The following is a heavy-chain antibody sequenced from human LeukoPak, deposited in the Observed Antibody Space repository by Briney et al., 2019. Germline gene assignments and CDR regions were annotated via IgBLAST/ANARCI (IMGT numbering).Heavy chain of an antibody. CDR1: GGTFSSYT. CDR3: AARGYSGYGAVVY. V-gene: IGHV1-69*02. J-gene: IGHJ4*02. CDR2: IIPILGIA. D-gene: IGHD5-12*01. Sequence: GASVKVSCKASGGTFSSYTISWVRQAPGQGLEWMGGIIPILGIANYAQKFQGRVTITADKSTSTAYMELSSLRSEDTAVYYCAARGYSGYGAVVYWGQGTLVTVSS.